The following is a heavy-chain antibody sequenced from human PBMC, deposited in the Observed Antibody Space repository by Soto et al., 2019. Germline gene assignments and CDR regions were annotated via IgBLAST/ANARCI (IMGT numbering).Heavy chain of an antibody. CDR1: GFTFSSYA. V-gene: IGHV3-30-3*01. J-gene: IGHJ3*02. D-gene: IGHD3-3*01. Sequence: QVQLVESGGGVVQPGRSLRLSCAASGFTFSSYAMHWVRQAPGKGLEWVAVISYDGSNKYYADSVKGRFTISRDNSKNTLYLQMNSLRAEDTAVYYCARDPPPYYDNDAFDIWGQGTMVTVSS. CDR3: ARDPPPYYDNDAFDI. CDR2: ISYDGSNK.